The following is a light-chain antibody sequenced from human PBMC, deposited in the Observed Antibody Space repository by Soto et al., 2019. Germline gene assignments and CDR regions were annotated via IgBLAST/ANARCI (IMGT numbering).Light chain of an antibody. CDR2: EVS. J-gene: IGLJ1*01. CDR3: CSHTSSSPYV. CDR1: SSDVGGYNY. Sequence: QAASVSGSPGQSITISCTGTSSDVGGYNYVSWYQQHPGKAPKLMIYEVSNRPSGVSHRFSGSKSGNTASLTISGLQAEDEADYYCCSHTSSSPYVFGTGTKLTVL. V-gene: IGLV2-14*01.